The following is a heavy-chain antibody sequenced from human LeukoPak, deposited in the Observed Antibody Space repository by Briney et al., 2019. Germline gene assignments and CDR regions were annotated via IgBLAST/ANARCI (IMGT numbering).Heavy chain of an antibody. V-gene: IGHV4-61*02. CDR1: GGSISSGSYY. CDR2: IYTSGST. CDR3: ARDRNPGGFDP. J-gene: IGHJ5*02. Sequence: KSSQTLSLTCTVSGGSISSGSYYWSWIRQPAGKGLEWIGRIYTSGSTNYNPSLKSRVTISVDTSKNQFSLKLSSVTAADTAVYYCARDRNPGGFDPWGQGTLVTVSS.